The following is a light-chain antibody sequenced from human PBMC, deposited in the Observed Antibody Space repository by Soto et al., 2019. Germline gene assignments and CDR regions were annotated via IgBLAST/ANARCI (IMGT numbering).Light chain of an antibody. CDR1: QSIGTY. CDR3: QQTFSVPPT. Sequence: DIQMTQSPSSLSASVEDSVTITCRASQSIGTYLNWYQQKSGRVPKLLICAASSLQSGVPSRFSGSGSGVNFTLSVSNLQPGDFATYYCQQTFSVPPTFGGGTKVELK. J-gene: IGKJ4*01. V-gene: IGKV1-39*01. CDR2: AAS.